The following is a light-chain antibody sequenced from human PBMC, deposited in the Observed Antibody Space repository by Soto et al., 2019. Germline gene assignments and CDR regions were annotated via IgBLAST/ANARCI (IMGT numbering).Light chain of an antibody. CDR1: QTISGW. CDR3: QQYNNYTTWT. V-gene: IGKV1-5*03. Sequence: DIQMTQSPSTLSASVGDRVTITCRASQTISGWLAWYQQKPGKAPKLLIYKASNLESGVPSRFSGSGSGTEFTLTISSLQPDDFATYYCQQYNNYTTWTFGQGTKVEIK. CDR2: KAS. J-gene: IGKJ1*01.